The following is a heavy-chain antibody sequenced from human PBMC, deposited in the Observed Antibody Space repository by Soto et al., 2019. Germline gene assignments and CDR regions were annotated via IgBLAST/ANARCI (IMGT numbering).Heavy chain of an antibody. J-gene: IGHJ6*03. CDR1: GFTFSSYA. D-gene: IGHD6-6*01. CDR3: ASASGRYSSSFGWERSYYYYYMDV. V-gene: IGHV3-64*01. CDR2: ISSNGGST. Sequence: GGSLRLSCAASGFTFSSYAMHWVRQAPGKGLEYVSAISSNGGSTYYANSVKGRFTISRDNSKNTLYLQMGSLRAEDMAVYYCASASGRYSSSFGWERSYYYYYMDVWGKGTTVTVSS.